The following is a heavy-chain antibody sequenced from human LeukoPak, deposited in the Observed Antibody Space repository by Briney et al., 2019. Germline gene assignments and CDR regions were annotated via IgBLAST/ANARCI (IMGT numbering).Heavy chain of an antibody. D-gene: IGHD1-26*01. CDR1: GYTFTNYY. Sequence: GASVKGSCKASGYTFTNYYIHWVRQAPGQGLECMGIINPSGGSTSYAQKFQGRVTMTRDMSTSTVYMELSSLRSEDTAVYYCARGGVGATTYVWFDPWGQGTLVTVSS. CDR2: INPSGGST. V-gene: IGHV1-46*01. CDR3: ARGGVGATTYVWFDP. J-gene: IGHJ5*02.